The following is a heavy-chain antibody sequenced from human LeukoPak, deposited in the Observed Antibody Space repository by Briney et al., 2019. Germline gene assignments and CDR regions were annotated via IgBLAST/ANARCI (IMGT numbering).Heavy chain of an antibody. CDR2: ISHDGSNI. J-gene: IGHJ6*02. CDR3: ARDAVDTANAV. D-gene: IGHD5-18*01. CDR1: GFTFYSYG. Sequence: GGSLRLSCVASGFTFYSYGMHWVRQAPGKGLEWVAVISHDGSNIHYGDSVKGRFTISRDNSKNTLYLQMNSLRAEDTAVYYCARDAVDTANAVWGQGTTVTVSS. V-gene: IGHV3-30*03.